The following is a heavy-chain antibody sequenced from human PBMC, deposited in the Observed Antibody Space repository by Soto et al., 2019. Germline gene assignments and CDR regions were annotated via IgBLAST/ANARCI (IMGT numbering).Heavy chain of an antibody. Sequence: QVQLQQWGAGLLKPSETLSLTCAVYGGSFSGFYWSWIRQPPGKGLEWIGEINHSGSTNYNPSLKSRVTISADTSNNQFSLPLSSVTAADTAVYYCVSKRGSCTGSSCNWCFDLWGRGTLVTVSS. J-gene: IGHJ2*01. CDR1: GGSFSGFY. D-gene: IGHD2-15*01. V-gene: IGHV4-34*01. CDR3: VSKRGSCTGSSCNWCFDL. CDR2: INHSGST.